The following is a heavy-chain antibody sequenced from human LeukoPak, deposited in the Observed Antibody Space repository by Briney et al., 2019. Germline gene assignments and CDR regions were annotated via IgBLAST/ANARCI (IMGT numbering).Heavy chain of an antibody. Sequence: GGSLRLSCAASGFTFSSYGMHWVRQAPGKGLEWVAVISYDGSNKYYADSVKGRFTISRDNSKNTLYLQMNGLRAEDTAVYYCAKGWPATRYWGQGTLVTVSS. CDR1: GFTFSSYG. V-gene: IGHV3-30*18. CDR3: AKGWPATRY. J-gene: IGHJ4*02. CDR2: ISYDGSNK. D-gene: IGHD2-15*01.